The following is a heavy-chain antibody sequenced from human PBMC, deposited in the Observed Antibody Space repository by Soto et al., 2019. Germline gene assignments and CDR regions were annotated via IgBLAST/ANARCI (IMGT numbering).Heavy chain of an antibody. CDR3: AKDPSHYYDISTGPGYGMDV. CDR2: ISYDGSNE. D-gene: IGHD3-9*01. V-gene: IGHV3-30*18. Sequence: GGSLRLSCAASGFTFSSYGMHWVRQAPGKGLEWVAVISYDGSNEYYADSVKGRFTISRDNSKNTLYLQMNSLRAEDTAVYYCAKDPSHYYDISTGPGYGMDVWGQGKTGIVS. CDR1: GFTFSSYG. J-gene: IGHJ6*02.